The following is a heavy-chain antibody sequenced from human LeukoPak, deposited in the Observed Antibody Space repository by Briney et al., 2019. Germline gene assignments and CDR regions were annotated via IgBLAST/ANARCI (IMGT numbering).Heavy chain of an antibody. J-gene: IGHJ4*02. D-gene: IGHD3-10*01. CDR1: GFTFSDYS. Sequence: GGSLRLSCAASGFTFSDYSMNWVRQAPGKGLEWVSSISFTSSFVYYADSVKGRFTISRDNAKNSLYLQMNSLRAEDTAVYYCASERLVFRGITGYFDYWGQGTLVTVSS. CDR3: ASERLVFRGITGYFDY. CDR2: ISFTSSFV. V-gene: IGHV3-21*01.